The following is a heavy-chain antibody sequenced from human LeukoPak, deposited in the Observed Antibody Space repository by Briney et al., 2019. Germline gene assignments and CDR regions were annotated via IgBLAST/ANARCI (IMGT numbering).Heavy chain of an antibody. V-gene: IGHV4-59*11. CDR1: GGSISSHY. J-gene: IGHJ4*02. CDR3: ARASGGYGDPFDY. Sequence: PSETLSLTCRVSGGSISSHYWSWIRQPPGKGLEWVGYFYYSGSTNYNPSLKSRVTISIDTSKNQFSLKLRSVTAADTAVYYCARASGGYGDPFDYWGQGTLVTVSS. CDR2: FYYSGST. D-gene: IGHD4-17*01.